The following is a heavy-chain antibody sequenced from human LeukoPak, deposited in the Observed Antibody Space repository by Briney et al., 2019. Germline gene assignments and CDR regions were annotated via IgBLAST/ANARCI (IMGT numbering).Heavy chain of an antibody. J-gene: IGHJ3*02. CDR2: INHSGST. CDR3: ARESDVVVTVFAFDI. V-gene: IGHV4-34*01. D-gene: IGHD2-21*02. CDR1: GGSFSGYY. Sequence: SETLSLTCAVYGGSFSGYYWSWIRQPPGKGLEWIGEINHSGSTNYNPSLKSRVTISVDTSKNQFSLKLSSVTAADTAVYYCARESDVVVTVFAFDIWGQGTMVTVSS.